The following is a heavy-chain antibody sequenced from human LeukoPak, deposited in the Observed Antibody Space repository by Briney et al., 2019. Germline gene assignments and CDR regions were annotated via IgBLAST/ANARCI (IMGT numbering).Heavy chain of an antibody. CDR1: GFTFSDYY. Sequence: PGGSLRLSCAASGFTFSDYYMSWIRQAPGKGLEWVSYISRSNTYTNYAGSVKGRFTISRDDAKNSLYLQMNSLRAEDTAVYYCARSRSYYPADYWGQGTPVTVSS. D-gene: IGHD1-26*01. V-gene: IGHV3-11*03. CDR2: ISRSNTYT. J-gene: IGHJ4*02. CDR3: ARSRSYYPADY.